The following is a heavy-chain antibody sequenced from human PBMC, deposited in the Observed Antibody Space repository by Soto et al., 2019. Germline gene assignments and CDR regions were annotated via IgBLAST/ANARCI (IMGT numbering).Heavy chain of an antibody. J-gene: IGHJ6*02. Sequence: SETLSLTCAVYGGSFSGYYWSWIRQPPGKGLEWIGEINHSGSTNYNPSLKSRVTISVDTSKNQFSLKLSSVTAADTAVYYCARGPGGSGSYYPYYYYYYGMDVWGQGTTVTVSS. CDR2: INHSGST. V-gene: IGHV4-34*01. CDR3: ARGPGGSGSYYPYYYYYYGMDV. CDR1: GGSFSGYY. D-gene: IGHD3-10*01.